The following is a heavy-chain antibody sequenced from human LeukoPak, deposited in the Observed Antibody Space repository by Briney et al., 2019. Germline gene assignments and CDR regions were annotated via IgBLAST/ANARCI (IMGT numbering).Heavy chain of an antibody. Sequence: SETLSLTCTVSGGSISSGSYYWSWIRQPPGKGLEWIGYIYYSGSTNYNPSLKSRVTISVDTSKNQFSLKLSSVTAADTAVYYCARVGDYYYYMDVWGKGTTVTVSS. V-gene: IGHV4-61*01. CDR2: IYYSGST. J-gene: IGHJ6*03. CDR1: GGSISSGSYY. CDR3: ARVGDYYYYMDV.